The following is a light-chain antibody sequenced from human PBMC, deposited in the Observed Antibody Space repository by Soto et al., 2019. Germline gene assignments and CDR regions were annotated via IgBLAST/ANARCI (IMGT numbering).Light chain of an antibody. CDR1: QSSSRD. J-gene: IGKJ4*01. CDR2: AAS. CDR3: QQNYSTPLA. V-gene: IGKV1-39*01. Sequence: EIEIAQSPFSLSASVGDRFTSSCLDRQSSSRDLNLYQQKPRTAPNLLIYAASTLESGVPSRFSGSGSGSELTLTISSRQLEAFATYYCQQNYSTPLAFGGGTKVDIK.